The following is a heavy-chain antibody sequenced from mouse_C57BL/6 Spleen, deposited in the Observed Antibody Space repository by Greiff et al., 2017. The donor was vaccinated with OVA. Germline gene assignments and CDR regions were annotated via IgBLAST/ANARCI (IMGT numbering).Heavy chain of an antibody. CDR2: IDPETGGT. Sequence: VQLQQSGAELVRPGASVTLSCKASGYTFTDYEMHWVKQTPVHGLEWIGAIDPETGGTAYNQKFNDKAILTADKSSSTAYMDLRSLTSEDSAVYYCTPHGSRDWYFDVWGTGTTVTVSS. D-gene: IGHD1-1*01. CDR1: GYTFTDYE. J-gene: IGHJ1*03. V-gene: IGHV1-15*01. CDR3: TPHGSRDWYFDV.